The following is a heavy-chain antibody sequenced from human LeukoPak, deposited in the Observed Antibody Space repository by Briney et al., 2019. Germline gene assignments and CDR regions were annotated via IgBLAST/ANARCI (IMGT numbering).Heavy chain of an antibody. CDR2: IYYSGST. CDR3: AGTGALPYYYYGMDV. D-gene: IGHD7-27*01. J-gene: IGHJ6*02. Sequence: SETLSLTCTVSGSSISSYYWSWIRQPPGKGLEWIGYIYYSGSTNYNPSLKSRVTISVDTSKNQFSLKLSSVTAADTAVYYCAGTGALPYYYYGMDVWGQGTTVTVSS. V-gene: IGHV4-59*01. CDR1: GSSISSYY.